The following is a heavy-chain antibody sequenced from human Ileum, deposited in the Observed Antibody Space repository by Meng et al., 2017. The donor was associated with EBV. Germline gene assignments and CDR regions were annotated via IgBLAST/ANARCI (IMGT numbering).Heavy chain of an antibody. CDR3: ARGSGAGGRDWFDP. V-gene: IGHV1-8*01. J-gene: IGHJ5*02. Sequence: QVQLGQSGAEVKKAGASVKVSCKASGYTFINHDINWVRQAAGQGLESIGWMNSYTGNAGYAQKFRGRVTMTRDTSINTAYLEVISLTSEDTAVYYCARGSGAGGRDWFDPWGQGTLVTVSS. D-gene: IGHD3-16*01. CDR1: GYTFINHD. CDR2: MNSYTGNA.